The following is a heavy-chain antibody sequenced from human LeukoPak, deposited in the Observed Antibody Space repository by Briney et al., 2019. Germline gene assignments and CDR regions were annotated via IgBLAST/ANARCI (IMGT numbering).Heavy chain of an antibody. J-gene: IGHJ4*02. Sequence: SETLSLTCAVYGGSFSGYYWSWIRQPPEKGLEWVGEINHSGSTNYNPSLKSRVTISVDTSKNQFSLKLSSVTAADTAVYYCARAFPLGDYVGGSSDYWGQGTLVTVSS. CDR1: GGSFSGYY. CDR3: ARAFPLGDYVGGSSDY. V-gene: IGHV4-34*01. D-gene: IGHD3-16*01. CDR2: INHSGST.